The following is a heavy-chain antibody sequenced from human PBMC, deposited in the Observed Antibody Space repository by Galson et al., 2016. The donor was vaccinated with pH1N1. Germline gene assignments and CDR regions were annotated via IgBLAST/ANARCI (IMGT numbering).Heavy chain of an antibody. CDR1: GFTFSSYW. V-gene: IGHV3-7*01. Sequence: SLRLSCAAPGFTFSSYWMSWVRQAPGKGLEWVANIKQDGSDKYYVDSVKGRFTISRDNAKNSLYLQMNSLRAEDTAVYYCSRAIAVADSCWGQGTLVTVSS. CDR3: SRAIAVADSC. CDR2: IKQDGSDK. J-gene: IGHJ4*02. D-gene: IGHD6-19*01.